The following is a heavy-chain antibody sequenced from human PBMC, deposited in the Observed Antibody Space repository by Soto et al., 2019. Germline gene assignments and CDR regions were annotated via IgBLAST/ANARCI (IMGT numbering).Heavy chain of an antibody. J-gene: IGHJ4*02. CDR1: GGTFSSYA. Sequence: EASVKVSCKASGGTFSSYAISWVRQAPGQGLEWMGGIIPIFGTANYAQKFQGRVTITADESTSTAYMELSSLRSEDTAVYYCASRAVAGPYYFDYWGQGTLVTVSS. CDR2: IIPIFGTA. CDR3: ASRAVAGPYYFDY. V-gene: IGHV1-69*13. D-gene: IGHD6-19*01.